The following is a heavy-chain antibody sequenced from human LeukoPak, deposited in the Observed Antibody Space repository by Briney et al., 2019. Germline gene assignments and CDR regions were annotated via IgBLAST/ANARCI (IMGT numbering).Heavy chain of an antibody. CDR3: ARAPIITMIVVAAYYYYGMDV. CDR2: IYYSGST. CDR1: GGSISSGGYY. D-gene: IGHD3-22*01. V-gene: IGHV4-31*03. Sequence: SSQTLSLTCTVSGGSISSGGYYWTWIRQHPGKGLEWIGYIYYSGSTYYNPSLRSRVAISLDTSKSQFSLKLSSVTAADTTVYYCARAPIITMIVVAAYYYYGMDVWGQGTTVTVSS. J-gene: IGHJ6*02.